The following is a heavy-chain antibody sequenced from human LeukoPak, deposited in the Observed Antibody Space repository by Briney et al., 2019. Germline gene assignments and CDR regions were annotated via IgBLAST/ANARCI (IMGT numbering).Heavy chain of an antibody. V-gene: IGHV3-74*01. CDR2: SNSDGSST. J-gene: IGHJ3*02. D-gene: IGHD4-17*01. CDR1: GFTFSSYW. Sequence: PGGSLRLSCVASGFTFSSYWMHWVRQAPGKGLVWVSRSNSDGSSTSYAESVKGRFTISRDNAKNSLYLQMNSLRAEDTALYYCARDNGDYQTWLHDAFDIWGQGTVVTVSS. CDR3: ARDNGDYQTWLHDAFDI.